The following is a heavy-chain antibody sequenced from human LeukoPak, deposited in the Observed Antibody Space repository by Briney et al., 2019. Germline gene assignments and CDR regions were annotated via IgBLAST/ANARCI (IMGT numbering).Heavy chain of an antibody. CDR2: MNPNSGNT. V-gene: IGHV1-8*01. J-gene: IGHJ4*02. CDR1: GYTFTSCD. D-gene: IGHD3-10*01. Sequence: ASVKVSCKASGYTFTSCDINWVRQATGQGLEWLGWMNPNSGNTGYAQKFQGRVTMTRDTSISTAYTELSSLTSEDTAVYYCARNVPSTGDFVYWGQGTLVTVSS. CDR3: ARNVPSTGDFVY.